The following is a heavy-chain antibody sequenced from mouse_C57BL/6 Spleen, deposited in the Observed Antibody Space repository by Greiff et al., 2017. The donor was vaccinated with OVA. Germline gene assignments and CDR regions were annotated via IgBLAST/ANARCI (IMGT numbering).Heavy chain of an antibody. Sequence: QVQLQQPGTELVKPGASVKLSCKASGYTFTSYWMHWVKQRPGQGLEWIGNINPSNGGTNYNEKFKSKATLTVDKSSSTAYMQISSLTSEVSPVSESARRDWTGDMDYWGQGTSVTVSS. CDR1: GYTFTSYW. J-gene: IGHJ4*01. CDR3: ARRDWTGDMDY. CDR2: INPSNGGT. D-gene: IGHD3-3*01. V-gene: IGHV1-53*01.